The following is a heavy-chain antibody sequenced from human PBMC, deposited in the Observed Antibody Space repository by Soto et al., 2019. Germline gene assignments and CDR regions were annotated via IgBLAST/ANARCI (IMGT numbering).Heavy chain of an antibody. J-gene: IGHJ5*02. CDR2: ITGDSSYT. V-gene: IGHV3-21*01. Sequence: GGSLRLSCAASGFSFSKYKMNWVRQAPGEGLEWVFSITGDSSYTYYADSVKGRFTISRDNANNSLYLEMNSLGAEDTAMYYCSRDFIYDILTEGFDPWGQEPWSPSPQ. CDR1: GFSFSKYK. CDR3: SRDFIYDILTEGFDP. D-gene: IGHD3-9*01.